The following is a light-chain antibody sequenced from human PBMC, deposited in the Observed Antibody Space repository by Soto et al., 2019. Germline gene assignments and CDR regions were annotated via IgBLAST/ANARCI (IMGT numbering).Light chain of an antibody. V-gene: IGKV3-20*01. CDR2: GAS. Sequence: EILLTQSPCTLSLSPLERSTLSFMSSQSVSSSYLAWYQQKPGQAPRLLIYGASSRATGIPDRFSGSGSGTDFTLTISRLEPEDFAVYYCQQYGSSRITFGQGTRLEIK. J-gene: IGKJ5*01. CDR3: QQYGSSRIT. CDR1: QSVSSSY.